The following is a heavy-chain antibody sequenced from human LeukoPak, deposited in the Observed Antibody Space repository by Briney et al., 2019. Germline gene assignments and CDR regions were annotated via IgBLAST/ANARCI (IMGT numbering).Heavy chain of an antibody. CDR2: INHSGRT. Sequence: SETLSLTCAVYGESFSGCYWSWMRQPPGKGLEWIGEINHSGRTNYNPSLKSRVTISLDTSKNQVSLKLSSVTAADTAVYYCARGALGAFDIWGQGTMVTVSS. CDR1: GESFSGCY. V-gene: IGHV4-34*01. CDR3: ARGALGAFDI. J-gene: IGHJ3*02.